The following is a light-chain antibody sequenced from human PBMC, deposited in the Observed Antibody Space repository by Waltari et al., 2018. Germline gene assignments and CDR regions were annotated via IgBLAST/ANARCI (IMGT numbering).Light chain of an antibody. Sequence: QPVLTQPPSMSGAPGQKVTIPCTGGSSNFGAGYDVQWYQQFPGTAPKLLIFGDATRPAGVPGRFSGSRAGTSASLAIAGRQSEDEAVYYCQSFDSSLSASVFGIGTKLTVL. V-gene: IGLV1-40*01. CDR1: SSNFGAGYD. CDR2: GDA. CDR3: QSFDSSLSASV. J-gene: IGLJ3*02.